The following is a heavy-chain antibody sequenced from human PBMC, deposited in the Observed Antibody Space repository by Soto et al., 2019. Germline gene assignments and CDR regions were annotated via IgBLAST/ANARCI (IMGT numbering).Heavy chain of an antibody. Sequence: ASVKVSCKASGYTFTSYGISWVRQAPGQGLEWMGWISAYNGNTNYAQKLQGRVTMTTDTSTSTAYMELRSLRSDDTAVYYCARARYYGSGTLXFDSWGQGTMVTVSS. CDR2: ISAYNGNT. V-gene: IGHV1-18*01. J-gene: IGHJ3*02. CDR3: ARARYYGSGTLXFDS. CDR1: GYTFTSYG. D-gene: IGHD3-10*01.